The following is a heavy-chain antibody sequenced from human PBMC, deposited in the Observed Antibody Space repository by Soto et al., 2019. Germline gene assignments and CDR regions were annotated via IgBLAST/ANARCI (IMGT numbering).Heavy chain of an antibody. J-gene: IGHJ3*02. Sequence: ASVKVSCKASGYTFTGYYMHWVRQAPGQGLEWMGWINPNSGGTNYAQKFQGWVTMTRDTSKNQFSLKLSSVTAADTAVYYCARGRDGYNWNAFDIWGQGTMVTVSS. CDR3: ARGRDGYNWNAFDI. CDR1: GYTFTGYY. CDR2: INPNSGGT. D-gene: IGHD5-12*01. V-gene: IGHV1-2*04.